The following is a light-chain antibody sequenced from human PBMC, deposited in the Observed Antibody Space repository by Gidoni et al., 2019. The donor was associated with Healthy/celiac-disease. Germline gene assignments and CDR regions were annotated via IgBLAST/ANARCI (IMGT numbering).Light chain of an antibody. Sequence: DIVMPQSPDSLAVSLGERATINCKSSQSVLYSSTNKNYLAWYQQKPGQPPKLLISWASTRESGVPDRFSGSGSGTDFTLTISSLQAEDVAVYYCQQYYSTPPAFGGGTKVEIK. V-gene: IGKV4-1*01. CDR1: QSVLYSSTNKNY. J-gene: IGKJ4*01. CDR3: QQYYSTPPA. CDR2: WAS.